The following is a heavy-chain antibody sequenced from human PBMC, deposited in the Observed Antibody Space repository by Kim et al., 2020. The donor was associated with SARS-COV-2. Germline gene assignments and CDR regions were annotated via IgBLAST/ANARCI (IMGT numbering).Heavy chain of an antibody. Sequence: GGSLRLSCAASGFTFSSCAIHWVRQAPGKGLEWVSVISYDGSNKNYADSVKGRFTISRDNSKNTLYLQMNSLRAEDTALYYCASDSWSRVWGEG. CDR1: GFTFSSCA. J-gene: IGHJ6*02. D-gene: IGHD2-8*02. CDR3: ASDSWSRV. CDR2: ISYDGSNK. V-gene: IGHV3-30-3*01.